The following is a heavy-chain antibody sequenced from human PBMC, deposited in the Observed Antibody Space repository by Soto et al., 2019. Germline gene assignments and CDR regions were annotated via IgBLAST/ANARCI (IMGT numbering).Heavy chain of an antibody. CDR1: EVTFSSYG. Sequence: PGVPMRHSCAASEVTFSSYGMSWVSQAPGKGLEWVSAVGSSGGNKYYADSVKGRFTIPRDNAKNSLYLQMNSLRAEDTAVYYCATSYGSGSYNYWGQGTLVTVSS. J-gene: IGHJ4*02. V-gene: IGHV3-23*01. D-gene: IGHD3-10*01. CDR3: ATSYGSGSYNY. CDR2: VGSSGGNK.